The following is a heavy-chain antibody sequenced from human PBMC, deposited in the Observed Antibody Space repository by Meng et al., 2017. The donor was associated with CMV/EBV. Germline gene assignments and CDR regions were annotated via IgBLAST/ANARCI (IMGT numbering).Heavy chain of an antibody. Sequence: GESLKISCAASGFTFSNAWMSWVRQAPGKGLEWVGRIKSKTDGGTTDYAAPVKGRFTIPRDDSKNTLYLQMNSLKTEDTAVYYCTTHYYVSGSGVYWGQGTLVTVSS. V-gene: IGHV3-15*01. CDR3: TTHYYVSGSGVY. D-gene: IGHD3-10*01. J-gene: IGHJ4*02. CDR1: GFTFSNAW. CDR2: IKSKTDGGTT.